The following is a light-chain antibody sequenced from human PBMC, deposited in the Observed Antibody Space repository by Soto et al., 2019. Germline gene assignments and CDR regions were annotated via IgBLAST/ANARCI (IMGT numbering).Light chain of an antibody. CDR1: SSDVGGYNY. CDR2: DVT. Sequence: SALTQPRSVSGSPGQSVTISCTGTSSDVGGYNYVSWYQQYPGKAPKLMIYDVTKRPSGVPDRFSGSKSGNTASLTISGLQAEDEADYYCCSYAGSYTLVVFGGGTKLTVL. CDR3: CSYAGSYTLVV. V-gene: IGLV2-11*01. J-gene: IGLJ2*01.